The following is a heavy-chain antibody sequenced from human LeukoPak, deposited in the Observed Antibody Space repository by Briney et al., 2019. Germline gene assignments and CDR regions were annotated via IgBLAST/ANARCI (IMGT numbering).Heavy chain of an antibody. CDR3: ARDLHYYDGSGYYDD. V-gene: IGHV1-2*02. CDR1: GYTFTGYY. D-gene: IGHD3-22*01. J-gene: IGHJ4*02. Sequence: ASVKVSCKASGYTFTGYYMHWVRQAPGQGLEWMGWINPNSGGTNYAQKFQGRVTMTRDTSISTAYMELSRLRSDDTAVYYCARDLHYYDGSGYYDDWGQGTLVTVSS. CDR2: INPNSGGT.